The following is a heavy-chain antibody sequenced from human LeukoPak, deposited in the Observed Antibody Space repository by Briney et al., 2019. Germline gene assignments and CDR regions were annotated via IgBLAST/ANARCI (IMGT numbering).Heavy chain of an antibody. J-gene: IGHJ4*02. CDR2: IYYSGSA. V-gene: IGHV4-59*01. CDR1: GGSISGYY. CDR3: ARAGGYSGYASN. D-gene: IGHD5-12*01. Sequence: SETLSLTCTVSGGSISGYYWTWIRQPPGKGLEWIGYIYYSGSAYYNPSLKSRVAMSVDTSKNQFSLKLSSVSTADTAVYYCARAGGYSGYASNWGQGTLVTVSS.